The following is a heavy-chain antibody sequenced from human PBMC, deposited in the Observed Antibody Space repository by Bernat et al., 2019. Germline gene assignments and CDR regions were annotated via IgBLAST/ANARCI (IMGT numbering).Heavy chain of an antibody. V-gene: IGHV3-53*05. J-gene: IGHJ6*02. CDR2: IHKGGRT. CDR1: GLTVSSND. Sequence: EVQLVETGGGLIQPGGSLRLSCAASGLTVSSNDMTWVRQAPGKGLEWVSVIHKGGRTDYADSVKGRFTISRDNSKNTLYVEMNSLRAEDTAVYYCARLYYYQMDVWGQGTTVTVSS. CDR3: ARLYYYQMDV.